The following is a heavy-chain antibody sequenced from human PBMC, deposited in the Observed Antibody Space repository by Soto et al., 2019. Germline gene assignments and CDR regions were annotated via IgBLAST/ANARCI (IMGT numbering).Heavy chain of an antibody. Sequence: GGSLRLSCAASGLTFSDSYMSWIRLAPGKGLEWVSYISSSSSTIYYADSVKGRFTISRDNAKNSLYLQMNSLRDEDTAVYYCARVGSTRGAFDIWGQGTMVTVSS. CDR2: ISSSSSTI. J-gene: IGHJ3*02. CDR1: GLTFSDSY. V-gene: IGHV3-11*04. CDR3: ARVGSTRGAFDI. D-gene: IGHD2-2*01.